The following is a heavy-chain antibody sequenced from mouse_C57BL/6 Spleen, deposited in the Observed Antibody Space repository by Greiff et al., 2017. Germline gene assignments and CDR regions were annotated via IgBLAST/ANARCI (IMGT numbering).Heavy chain of an antibody. D-gene: IGHD4-1*01. CDR1: GYSITSGYD. CDR2: ISYSGST. CDR3: ARGVTGGYFDY. Sequence: ESGPGMVKPSQSLSLTCTVTGYSITSGYDWHWIRHFPGNKLEWMGYISYSGSTNYNPSLKSRISITHDTSKNHFFLKLNSVTTEDTATYYCARGVTGGYFDYWGQGTTLTVSS. V-gene: IGHV3-1*01. J-gene: IGHJ2*01.